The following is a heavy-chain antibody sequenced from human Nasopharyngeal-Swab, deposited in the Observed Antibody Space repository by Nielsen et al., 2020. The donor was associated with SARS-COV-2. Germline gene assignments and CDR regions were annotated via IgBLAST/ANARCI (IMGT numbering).Heavy chain of an antibody. V-gene: IGHV3-33*01. D-gene: IGHD4-17*01. J-gene: IGHJ6*02. CDR2: IWYDGSNK. CDR1: GFTFSSYG. Sequence: GGSLRLSCAASGFTFSSYGMHWVRQAPGKGLEWVAVIWYDGSNKYYADSVKGRFTISRDNSKNTLYLQMNSLRAEDTAVYYCARDNLDYGDYNPEDYYCYYGMDVWGQGTTVTVS. CDR3: ARDNLDYGDYNPEDYYCYYGMDV.